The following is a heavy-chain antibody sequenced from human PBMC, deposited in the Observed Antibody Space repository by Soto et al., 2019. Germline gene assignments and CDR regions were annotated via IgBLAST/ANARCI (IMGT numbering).Heavy chain of an antibody. J-gene: IGHJ4*02. CDR1: GFSFSTSGVA. V-gene: IGHV2-5*02. Sequence: QITLKESGPTLVRPTQTLTLTCSFSGFSFSTSGVAVGWIRQPPGKALEWLALIFWDDDKRYSPSVKSTLTXXKXXAKNQVVLTMTNMDPVDTATYYCAHTRYCSGATCYRYYFDYWGQGTLVTVSS. CDR2: IFWDDDK. CDR3: AHTRYCSGATCYRYYFDY. D-gene: IGHD2-15*01.